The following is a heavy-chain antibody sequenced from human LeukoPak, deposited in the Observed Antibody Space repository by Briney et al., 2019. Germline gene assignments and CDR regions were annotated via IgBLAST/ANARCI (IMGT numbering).Heavy chain of an antibody. V-gene: IGHV3-30*02. CDR1: GFTFSSYG. Sequence: GGSLRLSCAASGFTFSSYGMHWVRQAPGKGLEGVAFIRYDGSNKYYADSVKGRFTISRDNSKNTLYPQMNSLRAEDTAVYYCAKDLVLMSSVPAASVDYWGQGTLVTVSS. J-gene: IGHJ4*02. CDR2: IRYDGSNK. D-gene: IGHD2-2*01. CDR3: AKDLVLMSSVPAASVDY.